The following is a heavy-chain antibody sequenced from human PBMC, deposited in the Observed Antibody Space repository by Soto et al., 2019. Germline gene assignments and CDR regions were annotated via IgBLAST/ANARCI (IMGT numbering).Heavy chain of an antibody. D-gene: IGHD3-3*01. J-gene: IGHJ4*02. Sequence: PGGSLRLSCAASGFTFSSYEMNWVRQAPGKGLEWVSYISSSGSTIYYADSVKGRFTISRDNAKNSLYLQMNSLRAEDTAVYYCAREEAFWSGYYSWYWGQGTLVTVSS. CDR3: AREEAFWSGYYSWY. V-gene: IGHV3-48*03. CDR2: ISSSGSTI. CDR1: GFTFSSYE.